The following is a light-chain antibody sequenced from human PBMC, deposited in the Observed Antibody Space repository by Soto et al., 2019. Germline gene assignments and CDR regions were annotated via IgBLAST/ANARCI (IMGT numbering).Light chain of an antibody. CDR2: WAS. Sequence: DIVMTQSPDSLAVSLGERVTINCKSSQSVLYSSNNKNYLAWYQQKPGQPPKLLIYWASTRESGVPDRFSGSGYGTDFTLSINNLQPDDFATYYCQQYNRLITFGQGTRLEIK. J-gene: IGKJ5*01. CDR3: QQYNRLIT. CDR1: QSVLYSSNNKNY. V-gene: IGKV4-1*01.